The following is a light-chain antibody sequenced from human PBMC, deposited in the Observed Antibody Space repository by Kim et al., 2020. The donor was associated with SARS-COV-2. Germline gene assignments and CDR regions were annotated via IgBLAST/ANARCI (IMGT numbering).Light chain of an antibody. CDR3: QAWDSSIVV. Sequence: SVPPGQKASTTCSGEKLGDKYACWYKQKPGQSPVLVIYQDSKRPSGIPERFSGSNSGNTATLTISGTQAMDEADYYCQAWDSSIVVFGGGTQLTVL. J-gene: IGLJ2*01. CDR2: QDS. CDR1: KLGDKY. V-gene: IGLV3-1*01.